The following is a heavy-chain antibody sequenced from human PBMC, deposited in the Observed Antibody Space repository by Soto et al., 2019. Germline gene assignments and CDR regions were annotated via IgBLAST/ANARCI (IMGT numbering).Heavy chain of an antibody. CDR2: IMPIFRTP. Sequence: QVQLDQSGAEVKKPGSSVKLSCKASGGTFSNSAISWVRQAPGQGLEWMGGIMPIFRTPDYAQKFQARVTXTXDXXTSTAYMELSGLKPDDTAVYYCARDKDRLQLGGNYSYVLDVWGQGTTVTVSS. D-gene: IGHD2-2*01. J-gene: IGHJ6*02. V-gene: IGHV1-69*05. CDR1: GGTFSNSA. CDR3: ARDKDRLQLGGNYSYVLDV.